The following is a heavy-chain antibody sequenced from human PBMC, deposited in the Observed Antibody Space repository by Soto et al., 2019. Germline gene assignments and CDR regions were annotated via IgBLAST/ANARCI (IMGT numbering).Heavy chain of an antibody. CDR2: ISAYFGTA. D-gene: IGHD4-17*01. V-gene: IGHV1-69*13. CDR1: GYTFTSYG. CDR3: ARHAPQVGDYPSTGEKLDYYYYYGLDV. Sequence: VASVKVSCKASGYTFTSYGISWVRQAPGQGLEWMGWISAYFGTANYAQKFQGRVTITADESTSTAYMELSSLRSEDTAVYYCARHAPQVGDYPSTGEKLDYYYYYGLDVWGQGTTVTVSS. J-gene: IGHJ6*02.